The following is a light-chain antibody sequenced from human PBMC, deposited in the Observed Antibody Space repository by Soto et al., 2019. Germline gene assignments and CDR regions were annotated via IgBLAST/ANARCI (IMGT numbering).Light chain of an antibody. CDR1: QSVNTF. CDR3: KQRFNWPGIT. J-gene: IGKJ4*01. V-gene: IGKV3-11*01. CDR2: DAS. Sequence: EIVLTQSPATLSLSPGERATLSCRASQSVNTFLAWYQQKPGQAPRLLISDASNSATGIPARFSGSGSGTDFTLTIISIEPEDVAFYYCKQRFNWPGITVVGGTKVEFK.